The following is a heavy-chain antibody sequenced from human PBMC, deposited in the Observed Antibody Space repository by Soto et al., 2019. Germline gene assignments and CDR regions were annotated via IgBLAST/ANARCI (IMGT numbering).Heavy chain of an antibody. CDR2: ISSSGTPI. V-gene: IGHV3-48*03. CDR3: ARGGVY. D-gene: IGHD2-8*01. CDR1: GCTFSNYE. Sequence: PGGSLRPSCPASGCTFSNYEINWIRQAPGKGLGWVSYISSSGTPIKYAESVKGRFIISRDNAKKSRYLQINSLRANDTAVYYCARGGVYWGQVTLVTVS. J-gene: IGHJ4*02.